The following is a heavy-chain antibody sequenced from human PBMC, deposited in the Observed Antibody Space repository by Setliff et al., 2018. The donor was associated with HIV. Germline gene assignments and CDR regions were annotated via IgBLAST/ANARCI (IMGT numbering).Heavy chain of an antibody. D-gene: IGHD3-10*01. J-gene: IGHJ4*02. Sequence: GGSLRLSCEASGFTFSDHYMSWIRQPPGKGLEWMAYISSRSGLTNYADSVKGRFLISRDNAKNSVYLQMNNLRVEDTALYYCVTFYGGMTGWVDWGKGALVIVSS. CDR2: ISSRSGLT. CDR3: VTFYGGMTGWVD. V-gene: IGHV3-11*03. CDR1: GFTFSDHY.